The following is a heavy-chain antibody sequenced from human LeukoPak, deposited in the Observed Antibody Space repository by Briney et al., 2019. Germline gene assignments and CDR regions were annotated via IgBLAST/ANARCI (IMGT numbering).Heavy chain of an antibody. J-gene: IGHJ4*02. V-gene: IGHV4-59*12. CDR1: GGSISSYY. CDR2: IYHSGST. D-gene: IGHD2-2*01. Sequence: PSETLSLTCTVSGGSISSYYWSWIRQPPGKGLEWIGYIYHSGSTYYNPSLKSRVTISVDRSKNQFSLKLSSVTAADTAVYYCARGPQLPRIWGQGTLVTVSS. CDR3: ARGPQLPRI.